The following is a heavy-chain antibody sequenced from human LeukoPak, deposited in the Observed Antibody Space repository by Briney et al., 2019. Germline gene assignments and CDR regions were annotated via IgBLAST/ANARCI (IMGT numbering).Heavy chain of an antibody. CDR1: GYSLTELS. D-gene: IGHD3-10*01. J-gene: IGHJ4*02. CDR2: FDPEDGET. Sequence: GASVKVSCKISGYSLTELSMHWVRQTPGKGLEWMGGFDPEDGETIYAQNFQGRVIMTEDTSTDTAYMELRSLRSEDTAVYYCATLQAYDSGSLDYWGQGTLVTVSS. CDR3: ATLQAYDSGSLDY. V-gene: IGHV1-24*01.